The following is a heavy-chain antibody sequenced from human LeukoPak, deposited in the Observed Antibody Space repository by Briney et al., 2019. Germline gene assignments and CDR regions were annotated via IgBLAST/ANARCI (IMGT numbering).Heavy chain of an antibody. J-gene: IGHJ6*03. CDR3: AKKGYCSSTSCYRGYYYYYYMDV. D-gene: IGHD2-2*02. V-gene: IGHV3-23*01. CDR1: GFTFSSYA. Sequence: QSGGSLRLSCAASGFTFSSYAMSWVCQAPGKGLEWVSAISGSGGSTYYADSVKGRFAISRDNSKNTLYLQMNSLRAEDTAVYYCAKKGYCSSTSCYRGYYYYYYMDVWGKGTTVTVSS. CDR2: ISGSGGST.